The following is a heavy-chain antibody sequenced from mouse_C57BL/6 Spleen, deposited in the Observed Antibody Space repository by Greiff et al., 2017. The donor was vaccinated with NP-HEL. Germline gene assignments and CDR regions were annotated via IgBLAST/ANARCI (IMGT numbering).Heavy chain of an antibody. CDR3: ARNDGYYERVWFAY. CDR1: GYTFTTYP. V-gene: IGHV1-47*01. CDR2: FHPYNDDT. J-gene: IGHJ3*01. Sequence: VHLVESGAELVKPGASVKMSCKASGYTFTTYPIEWMKQNHGKSLEWIGNFHPYNDDTKYNEKFKGKATLTVEKSSSTAYMQLSSLTSEDSAVYFCARNDGYYERVWFAYWGQGTLVTVSA. D-gene: IGHD2-3*01.